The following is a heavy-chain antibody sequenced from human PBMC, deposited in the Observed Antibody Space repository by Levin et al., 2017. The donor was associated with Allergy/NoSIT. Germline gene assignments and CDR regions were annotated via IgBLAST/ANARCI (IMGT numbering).Heavy chain of an antibody. CDR1: GFTFSSYG. Sequence: GGSLRLSCAASGFTFSSYGMHWVRQAPGQGLEWVAVISYDGSNKDYADSVKGRFTISRDNSKNTLYLQMNSLRAEDTAVFYCAKDATGYYDVLTGYPTPKYHDNWGQGTLVTVSS. CDR3: AKDATGYYDVLTGYPTPKYHDN. CDR2: ISYDGSNK. V-gene: IGHV3-30*18. J-gene: IGHJ4*02. D-gene: IGHD3-9*01.